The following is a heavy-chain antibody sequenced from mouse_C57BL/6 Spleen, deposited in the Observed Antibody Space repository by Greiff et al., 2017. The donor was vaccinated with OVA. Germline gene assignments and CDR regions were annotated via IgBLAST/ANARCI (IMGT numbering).Heavy chain of an antibody. CDR2: IDPSDSYT. J-gene: IGHJ2*01. CDR3: ARGTVVGFDY. Sequence: QVQLKQSGAELVKPGASVKLSCKASGYTFTSYWMQWVKQRPGQGLEWIGEIDPSDSYTNYNQKFKGKATLTVDTSSSTAYMQLSSLTSEDSAVYYCARGTVVGFDYWGQGTTLTVSS. D-gene: IGHD1-1*01. V-gene: IGHV1-50*01. CDR1: GYTFTSYW.